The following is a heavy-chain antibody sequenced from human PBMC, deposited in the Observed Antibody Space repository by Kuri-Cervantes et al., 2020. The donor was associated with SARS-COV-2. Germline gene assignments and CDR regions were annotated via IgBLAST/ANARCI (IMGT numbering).Heavy chain of an antibody. CDR2: ISSSSSTI. CDR1: GFTFSSYS. J-gene: IGHJ6*02. Sequence: GESLKISCAASGFTFSSYSMNWVRQAPGKGLEWVSYISSSSSTIYYADSVKGRFTISRDNAKNSLYLQMNSLRDEDTAEYYCARELHPLWSGYGMDVWGQGNTVTVAS. D-gene: IGHD3-3*01. CDR3: ARELHPLWSGYGMDV. V-gene: IGHV3-48*02.